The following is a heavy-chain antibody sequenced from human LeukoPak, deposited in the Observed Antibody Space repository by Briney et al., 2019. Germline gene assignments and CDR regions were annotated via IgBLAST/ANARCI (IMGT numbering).Heavy chain of an antibody. D-gene: IGHD6-6*01. J-gene: IGHJ5*02. CDR1: GGSISSGGYY. CDR3: ARDFAARQGRFDP. V-gene: IGHV4-31*03. Sequence: SETLSLTCTVSGGSISSGGYYWSWIRQHPGTGLEWIRYIYYSGSTYYNPSLKSRVTISVDTSKNQFSLKLSSVTAADTAVYYCARDFAARQGRFDPWGQGTLVTVSS. CDR2: IYYSGST.